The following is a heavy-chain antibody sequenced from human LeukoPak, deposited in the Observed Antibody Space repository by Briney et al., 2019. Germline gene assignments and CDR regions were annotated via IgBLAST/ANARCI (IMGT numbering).Heavy chain of an antibody. CDR2: ISYDGSNK. CDR1: GFTFSSYA. V-gene: IGHV3-30-3*01. Sequence: AGSLRLSCAASGFTFSSYAMHWVRQAPGKGLEWVAVISYDGSNKYYADSVKGRFTISRDNSKNTLYLQMNSLRAEDTAVYYCARDPGSGSYAYYNGMDVWGQGTTVTVSS. J-gene: IGHJ6*02. CDR3: ARDPGSGSYAYYNGMDV. D-gene: IGHD3-10*01.